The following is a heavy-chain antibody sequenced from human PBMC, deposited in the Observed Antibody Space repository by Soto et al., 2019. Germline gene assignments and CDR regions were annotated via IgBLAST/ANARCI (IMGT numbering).Heavy chain of an antibody. J-gene: IGHJ4*02. CDR2: IDPSDSYT. D-gene: IGHD2-15*01. CDR3: ASVGSSYRRRNFDY. CDR1: GYSFTSYW. Sequence: PGESLKISCKGSGYSFTSYWISWVRQMPGKGLEWMGRIDPSDSYTNYSPSFQGHVTISADKSISTAYLQWSSLKASDTAMYYCASVGSSYRRRNFDYWGQGTLVTVYS. V-gene: IGHV5-10-1*01.